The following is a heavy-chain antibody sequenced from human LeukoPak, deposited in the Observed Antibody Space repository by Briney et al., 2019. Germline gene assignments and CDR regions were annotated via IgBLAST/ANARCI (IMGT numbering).Heavy chain of an antibody. Sequence: ASVKVSCKASGYTFTGYYMHWVRQAPGQGLEWMGWINPNSGGTNYAQKFQGWVTMTRDTSISTAYMELSRLRSDDTAVYYCARGEPAFSSGWYTYYFDYWGQGTLVTVSS. J-gene: IGHJ4*02. CDR2: INPNSGGT. CDR1: GYTFTGYY. CDR3: ARGEPAFSSGWYTYYFDY. V-gene: IGHV1-2*04. D-gene: IGHD6-19*01.